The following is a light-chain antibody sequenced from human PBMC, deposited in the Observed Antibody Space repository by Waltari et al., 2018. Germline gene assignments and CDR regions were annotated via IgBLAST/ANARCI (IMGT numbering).Light chain of an antibody. CDR3: QKYGTLPAT. Sequence: EIVLTQSPGTLSVSPGERVTLSCRASQSVSRTLAWYQQKPGQAPRLLIYDASTRATGIPDRFSGSGSGTDFSLTISRLEPEDFAVYYCQKYGTLPATFGQG. CDR1: QSVSRT. J-gene: IGKJ1*01. CDR2: DAS. V-gene: IGKV3-20*01.